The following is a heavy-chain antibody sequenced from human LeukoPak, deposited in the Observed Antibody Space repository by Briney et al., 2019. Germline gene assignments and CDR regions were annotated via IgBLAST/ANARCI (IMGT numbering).Heavy chain of an antibody. CDR2: ISWNSGSI. CDR3: AREYYDFWSGYPTLYYYYYMDV. CDR1: GFTFDDYA. Sequence: PGGSLRLSCAASGFTFDDYAMHWVRQAPGKGLEWVSGISWNSGSIGYADSVKGRFTISRDNSKNTLYLQMNSLRAEDTAVYYCAREYYDFWSGYPTLYYYYYMDVWGKGTTVTVSS. V-gene: IGHV3-9*01. J-gene: IGHJ6*03. D-gene: IGHD3-3*01.